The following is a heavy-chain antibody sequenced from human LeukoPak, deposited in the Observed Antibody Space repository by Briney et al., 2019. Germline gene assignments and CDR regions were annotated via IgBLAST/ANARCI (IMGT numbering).Heavy chain of an antibody. CDR3: ARLMYDYVWGTYPLNY. CDR2: IKQDESEK. V-gene: IGHV3-7*05. CDR1: GFTIGGFA. J-gene: IGHJ4*02. D-gene: IGHD3-16*01. Sequence: GGSLRLSCAASGFTIGGFAMTWVRQAPGKGLEWVANIKQDESEKYYVDSVRGRFTISRDNAKNSLYLQMNSLRAEDTAVYYCARLMYDYVWGTYPLNYWGQGTLVTVSS.